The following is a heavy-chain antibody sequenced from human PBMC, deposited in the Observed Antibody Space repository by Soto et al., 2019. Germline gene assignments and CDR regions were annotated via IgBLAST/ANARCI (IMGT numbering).Heavy chain of an antibody. D-gene: IGHD2-8*02. CDR3: VAAEPRLGYWYPYFAY. V-gene: IGHV4-30-2*03. Sequence: WIRQTQRKGLEGIGTIYYTGSTYYTPSLKSRVTISSDTSKNQFSLKLRSVTAADTAVYSCVAAEPRLGYWYPYFAYRGQGTQVPVSS. J-gene: IGHJ4*02. CDR2: IYYTGST.